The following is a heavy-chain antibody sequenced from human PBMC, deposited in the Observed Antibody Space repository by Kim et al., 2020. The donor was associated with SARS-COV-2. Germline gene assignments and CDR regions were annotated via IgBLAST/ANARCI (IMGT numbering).Heavy chain of an antibody. J-gene: IGHJ4*02. V-gene: IGHV4-34*01. D-gene: IGHD6-13*01. CDR3: ARGGIAAAGIPFDY. Sequence: NPSLKSRVTISVDTSKNQFSLKLSSVTAADTAVYYCARGGIAAAGIPFDYWGQGTLVTVSS.